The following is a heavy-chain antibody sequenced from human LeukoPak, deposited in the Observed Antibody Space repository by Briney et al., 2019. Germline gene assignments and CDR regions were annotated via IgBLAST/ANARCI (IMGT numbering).Heavy chain of an antibody. CDR1: GFSFNGYA. V-gene: IGHV3-23*01. CDR2: TGGSDDNT. CDR3: TKDRGRTWVQVAN. Sequence: GGSLRLSCEDSGFSFNGYAMSWVRQAPGKGLEWVAVTGGSDDNTHYADSVKGRFSISRDTYENRLFLQMNSLRPDDSALYYCTKDRGRTWVQVANWGQGTLVTVSS. D-gene: IGHD2-15*01. J-gene: IGHJ4*02.